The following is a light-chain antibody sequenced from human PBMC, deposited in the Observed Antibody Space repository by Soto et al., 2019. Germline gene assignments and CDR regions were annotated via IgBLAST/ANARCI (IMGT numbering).Light chain of an antibody. Sequence: IHMTHSPATLSASLLYRVTITCRAIHSISNRLAWYQQKPGKAPKVVIYDASSLESGVPSRFSGSGSGTEFILTINSLQPDDFATYCCQHYGGMWAFGQGTKVDI. V-gene: IGKV1-5*01. CDR3: QHYGGMWA. CDR1: HSISNR. J-gene: IGKJ1*01. CDR2: DAS.